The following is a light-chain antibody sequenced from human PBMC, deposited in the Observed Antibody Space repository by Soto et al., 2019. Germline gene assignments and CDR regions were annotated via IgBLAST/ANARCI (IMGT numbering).Light chain of an antibody. CDR2: DNN. CDR1: SSNIGNNY. CDR3: GTWDSSLSAYV. V-gene: IGLV1-51*01. Sequence: QSVLPQPPSVSAAPGQKVTISCSGSSSNIGNNYVSWYQQLPGTAPKLLIYDNNKRFSGIPDRFSGSKSGTSATLGITGLQTGDEADYYCGTWDSSLSAYVFGTGTKVTVL. J-gene: IGLJ1*01.